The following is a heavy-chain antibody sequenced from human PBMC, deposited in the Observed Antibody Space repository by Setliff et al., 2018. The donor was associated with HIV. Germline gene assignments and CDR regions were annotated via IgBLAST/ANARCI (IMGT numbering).Heavy chain of an antibody. D-gene: IGHD3-10*01. CDR2: ITTGNGNT. V-gene: IGHV1-3*04. Sequence: GASVKVSCKASGYTFTDYSLHWVRQAPGQSLEWMGWITTGNGNTKYSQKFQARVTITRDTSATTAYLDLSGLTSEDTAVYYCARVEGSGSFYHYDSWGQGTLVTVS. CDR1: GYTFTDYS. CDR3: ARVEGSGSFYHYDS. J-gene: IGHJ4*02.